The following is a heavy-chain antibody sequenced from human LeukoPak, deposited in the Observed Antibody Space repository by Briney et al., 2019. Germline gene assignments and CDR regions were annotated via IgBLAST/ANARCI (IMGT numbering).Heavy chain of an antibody. CDR1: GYTFTSCG. V-gene: IGHV1-18*01. CDR2: TSAYNGNT. J-gene: IGHJ4*02. Sequence: ASVKVSCKASGYTFTSCGISWVRQAPGQGLEWMGWTSAYNGNTNYAQKLQGRVTMTTDTSTSTAYMELRSLRSDDTTVYYCARVPSIAAAGDWGQGTLVTVSS. D-gene: IGHD6-13*01. CDR3: ARVPSIAAAGD.